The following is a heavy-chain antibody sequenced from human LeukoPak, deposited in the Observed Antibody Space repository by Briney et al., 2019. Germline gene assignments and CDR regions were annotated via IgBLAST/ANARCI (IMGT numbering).Heavy chain of an antibody. J-gene: IGHJ4*02. Sequence: PGGSLRLSCAASGFTFSSYAMHWVRQAQGQGLEWGAVISYDGSNKYYADSVKGRFTISRENSKNTLYLQMNSLRAEDTAVYYCARDPLRGYSYGPRADYWGQGTLVTVSS. V-gene: IGHV3-30-3*01. CDR1: GFTFSSYA. CDR2: ISYDGSNK. CDR3: ARDPLRGYSYGPRADY. D-gene: IGHD5-18*01.